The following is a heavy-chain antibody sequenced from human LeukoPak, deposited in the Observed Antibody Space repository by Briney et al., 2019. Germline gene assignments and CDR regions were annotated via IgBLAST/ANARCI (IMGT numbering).Heavy chain of an antibody. D-gene: IGHD3-16*01. CDR2: ISSDTTNK. CDR1: GFPFVAYA. CDR3: ARLAAASPGY. Sequence: GKSLRLSCATPGFPFVAYALHWVRQAPGKGLEWVAVISSDTTNKYYMDSVKGRFTISRDNSKNTLYLQMDSLRLEDTAVYYCARLAAASPGYWGQGTLVTVSS. J-gene: IGHJ4*02. V-gene: IGHV3-30*10.